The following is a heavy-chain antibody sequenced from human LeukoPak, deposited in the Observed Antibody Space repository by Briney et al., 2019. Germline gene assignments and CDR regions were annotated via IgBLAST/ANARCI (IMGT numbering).Heavy chain of an antibody. V-gene: IGHV3-7*01. CDR2: IKHDDSEK. Sequence: GGSLRLSCVASGFTFSNYWMSWVRQAPGKGLEWVANIKHDDSEKYYVDSVKGRFTISRDNAKNSVYLQMNSLRAEDTAVYYCARDQAVDYWGQGTLVTVSS. CDR3: ARDQAVDY. CDR1: GFTFSNYW. J-gene: IGHJ4*02.